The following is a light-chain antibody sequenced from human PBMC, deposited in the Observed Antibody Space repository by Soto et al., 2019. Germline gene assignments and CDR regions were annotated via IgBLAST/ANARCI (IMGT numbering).Light chain of an antibody. J-gene: IGKJ2*01. CDR3: QQLYDTPQT. CDR1: QSVLYSSSNKNY. CDR2: WAF. Sequence: DIVMTQSPDSLAVSLGERATINCKSSQSVLYSSSNKNYLAWYQQKPGQPPKLLIYWAFTRESGVPDRFSGSGSGTDFTLTISSLQTEDVAIYYGQQLYDTPQTFGQGTKVEIK. V-gene: IGKV4-1*01.